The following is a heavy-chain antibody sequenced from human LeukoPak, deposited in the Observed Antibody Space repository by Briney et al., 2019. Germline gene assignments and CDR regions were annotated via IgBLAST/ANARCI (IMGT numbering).Heavy chain of an antibody. D-gene: IGHD2-15*01. CDR1: GFSFATYG. CDR3: AKATYCSGGSCYPGRFDY. J-gene: IGHJ4*02. Sequence: PGGSLRLSCAASGFSFATYGMHWVRQAPGKGLEWVAVIWNDGSNEQYADSVKGRFTISRDNSKNTLYLQMNSLRAEDTAVYYCAKATYCSGGSCYPGRFDYWGQGTLVTVSS. V-gene: IGHV3-33*06. CDR2: IWNDGSNE.